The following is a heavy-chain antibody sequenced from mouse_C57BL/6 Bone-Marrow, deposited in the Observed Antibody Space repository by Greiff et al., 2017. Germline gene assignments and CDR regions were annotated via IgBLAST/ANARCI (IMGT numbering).Heavy chain of an antibody. D-gene: IGHD2-5*01. CDR3: ARLEAYYSNFDY. V-gene: IGHV1-81*01. Sequence: QVQLQQSGAELARPGASVKLSCKASGYTFTSYGISWVKQRTGQGLEWIGEIYPRSGNTYYNEKFKGKATLTADKSSSTAYMELRSLTSEDSAVYFCARLEAYYSNFDYWGQGTTLTVSS. CDR1: GYTFTSYG. J-gene: IGHJ2*01. CDR2: IYPRSGNT.